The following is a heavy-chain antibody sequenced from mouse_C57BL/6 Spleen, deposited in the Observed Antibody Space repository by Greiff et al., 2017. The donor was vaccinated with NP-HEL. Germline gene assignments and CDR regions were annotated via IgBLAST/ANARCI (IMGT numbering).Heavy chain of an antibody. CDR3: ARSYYGRNQAWFAY. Sequence: QVQLQQPGAELVKPGASVKMSCKASGYTFTSYWITWVKQRPGQGLEWIGDIYPGSDSTNYNEKFKSKATLTVDTSSSTAYMQLSSLTSEDSAVYYCARSYYGRNQAWFAYWGQGTLVTVSA. V-gene: IGHV1-55*01. J-gene: IGHJ3*01. CDR2: IYPGSDST. CDR1: GYTFTSYW. D-gene: IGHD1-1*01.